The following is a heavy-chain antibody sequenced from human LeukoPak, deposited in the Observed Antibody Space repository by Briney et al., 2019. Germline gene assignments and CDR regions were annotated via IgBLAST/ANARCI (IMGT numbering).Heavy chain of an antibody. J-gene: IGHJ4*02. CDR2: ISGDSRYI. V-gene: IGHV3-21*01. Sequence: GGSLRLSCAASGFTFSSYTFNWVRQAPGKGLEWVSAISGDSRYIYYTDSVRGRFTISRDNAENSLYLQMHSLRVEDTAVHYWARAPTVLGGYWSSSRCQADYWGQGTLVTVSS. CDR1: GFTFSSYT. CDR3: ARAPTVLGGYWSSSRCQADY. D-gene: IGHD2-2*01.